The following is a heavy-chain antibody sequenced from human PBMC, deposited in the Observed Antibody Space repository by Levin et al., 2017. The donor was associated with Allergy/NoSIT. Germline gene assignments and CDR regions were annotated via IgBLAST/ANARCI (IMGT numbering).Heavy chain of an antibody. J-gene: IGHJ6*02. Sequence: SQTLSLPFPFSFFSFLLFPSSFLFLLPPPFHFLSWIGYINYRGSTKYNPSLKSRVTISVDTSKNEFSLKLSSVTAADTAVYYCARNRIVVAGGNDYYYGMDVWGQGTTVTVSS. V-gene: IGHV4-61*01. D-gene: IGHD6-19*01. CDR3: ARNRIVVAGGNDYYYGMDV. CDR2: INYRGST. CDR1: FFSFLLFPSS.